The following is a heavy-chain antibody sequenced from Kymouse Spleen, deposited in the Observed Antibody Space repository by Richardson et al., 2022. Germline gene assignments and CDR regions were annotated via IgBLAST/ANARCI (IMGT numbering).Heavy chain of an antibody. J-gene: IGHJ5*02. CDR2: FDPEDGET. Sequence: QVQLVQSGAEVKKPGASVKVSCKVSGYTLTELSMHWVRQAPGKGLEWMGGFDPEDGETIYAQKFQGRVTMTEDTSTDTAYMDLSSLRSEDTAVYYCATRPVWGSYRPNWFDPWGQGTLVTVSS. CDR3: ATRPVWGSYRPNWFDP. V-gene: IGHV1-24*d01. D-gene: IGHD3-16*02. CDR1: GYTLTELS.